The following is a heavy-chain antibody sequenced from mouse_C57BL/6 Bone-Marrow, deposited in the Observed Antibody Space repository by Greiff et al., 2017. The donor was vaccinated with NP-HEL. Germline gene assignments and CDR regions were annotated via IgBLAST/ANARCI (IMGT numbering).Heavy chain of an antibody. D-gene: IGHD1-2*01. CDR3: ARGRTTAYY. CDR2: IHPTIGIT. V-gene: IGHV1-64*01. J-gene: IGHJ2*01. CDR1: GYTFTSYW. Sequence: VQLQQPGAELVKPGASVKLSCKASGYTFTSYWMPWVKQRPGPGLEWIVMIHPTIGITNYNSQFKSKATLTVDKASSTAYMQLSSLTSEDSAVYYCARGRTTAYYWGQGTTLTVSS.